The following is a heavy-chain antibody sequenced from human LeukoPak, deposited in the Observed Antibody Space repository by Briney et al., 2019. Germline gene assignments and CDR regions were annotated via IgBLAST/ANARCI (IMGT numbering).Heavy chain of an antibody. V-gene: IGHV4-61*01. D-gene: IGHD2-2*02. Sequence: PSETLSLTCTVSGGSVSSGSYYWSWIRQPPGKGLEWIGYIYYSGSTNYNPSLKSRVTISVDTSKNQFYLKLSSVTAADTAVYYCARIPFVVVPAAIDYWGQGTLVTVSS. CDR2: IYYSGST. CDR1: GGSVSSGSYY. CDR3: ARIPFVVVPAAIDY. J-gene: IGHJ4*02.